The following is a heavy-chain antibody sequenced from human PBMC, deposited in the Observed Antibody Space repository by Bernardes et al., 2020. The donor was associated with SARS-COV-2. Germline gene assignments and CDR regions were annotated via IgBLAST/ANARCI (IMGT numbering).Heavy chain of an antibody. D-gene: IGHD2-2*01. J-gene: IGHJ6*02. CDR1: GFTFSSYG. V-gene: IGHV3-30*18. Sequence: GGSLRLSCAASGFTFSSYGMHWVRQAPGKGLEWVAVISYDGSNKYYADSVKGRFTISRDNSKNTLYLQMNSLRAEDTAVYYCAKDDLSGLYCSSTSCSGGMDVWGQGTTVTVSS. CDR2: ISYDGSNK. CDR3: AKDDLSGLYCSSTSCSGGMDV.